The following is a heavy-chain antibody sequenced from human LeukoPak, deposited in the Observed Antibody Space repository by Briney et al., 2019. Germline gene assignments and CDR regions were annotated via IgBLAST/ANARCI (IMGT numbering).Heavy chain of an antibody. Sequence: QPGGSLRLSCAASGFTFSSYAMHWVRQAPGKGLEWVAVTSYDETNKYYADSVKGRFTISRDNSENTLYLQMNSLRTEDTALYYCANTVGVTAFLAYWGQGTLVTVSS. CDR1: GFTFSSYA. J-gene: IGHJ4*02. V-gene: IGHV3-30*04. CDR2: TSYDETNK. D-gene: IGHD2-21*02. CDR3: ANTVGVTAFLAY.